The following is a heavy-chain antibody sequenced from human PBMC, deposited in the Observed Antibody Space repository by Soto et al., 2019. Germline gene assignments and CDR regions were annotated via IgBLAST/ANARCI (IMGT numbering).Heavy chain of an antibody. CDR3: ARSPTRGWLAIYYYYGMDV. Sequence: SVKVSCKASGGTFSSYAISWVRQAPGQGLEWMGGIIPIFGTANYAQKFQGRVTITADESTSTAYMELSSLRSEDTAVYYCARSPTRGWLAIYYYYGMDVWGQGTTVTVPS. CDR1: GGTFSSYA. CDR2: IIPIFGTA. D-gene: IGHD6-19*01. J-gene: IGHJ6*02. V-gene: IGHV1-69*13.